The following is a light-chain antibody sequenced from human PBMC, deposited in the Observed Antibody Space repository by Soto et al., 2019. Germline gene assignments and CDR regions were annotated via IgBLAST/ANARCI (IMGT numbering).Light chain of an antibody. J-gene: IGLJ1*01. CDR1: SSDVGAYNF. Sequence: SVLTQPASVSGSPGQSITISCTGTSSDVGAYNFVSWHQQHPGKAPKLMIYNVYDRPSGISYRFSGSKSGNTASLTISGLQGEDEADYDCSAYTVSRTYVFGTGTKGTVL. CDR3: SAYTVSRTYV. CDR2: NVY. V-gene: IGLV2-14*03.